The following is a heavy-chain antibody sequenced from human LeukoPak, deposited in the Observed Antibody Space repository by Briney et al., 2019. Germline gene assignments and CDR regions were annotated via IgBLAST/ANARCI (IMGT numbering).Heavy chain of an antibody. Sequence: ASVKVSCKASGYTFTGYYMHWVRQAPGQGLEWMGWINPNSGGTNYAQKFQGRVTMTRDTSISTAYMELSRLRSDDTAVYYCARDHKAYYDFWSGYTLFDYWGQGTLVTVSS. D-gene: IGHD3-3*01. V-gene: IGHV1-2*02. CDR1: GYTFTGYY. J-gene: IGHJ4*02. CDR3: ARDHKAYYDFWSGYTLFDY. CDR2: INPNSGGT.